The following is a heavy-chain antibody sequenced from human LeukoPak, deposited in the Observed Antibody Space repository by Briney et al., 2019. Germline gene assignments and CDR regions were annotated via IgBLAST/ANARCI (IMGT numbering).Heavy chain of an antibody. CDR3: AKSLSDIVVVPAAMVWFDP. D-gene: IGHD2-2*01. Sequence: PGGSLRLSCAASGFTISSYGMHWVRQAPGKGLEWVAFIRYDGSNKYSVDSVKGRFTISRDNSKNTLYLQMNSLRAEDTAVYYCAKSLSDIVVVPAAMVWFDPWGQGTLVTVSS. CDR2: IRYDGSNK. J-gene: IGHJ5*02. CDR1: GFTISSYG. V-gene: IGHV3-30*02.